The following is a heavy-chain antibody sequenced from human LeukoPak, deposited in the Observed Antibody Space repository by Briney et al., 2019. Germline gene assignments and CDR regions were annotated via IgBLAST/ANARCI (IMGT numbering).Heavy chain of an antibody. J-gene: IGHJ4*02. CDR1: GFTFNSYA. CDR3: ARDSSSGSAAFDY. D-gene: IGHD6-19*01. V-gene: IGHV3-30*04. Sequence: GGSLRLSCAASGFTFNSYAMHWVRQAPGKGLEWVAVISYDGSNKYYADSVKGRFTISRDNSKNTLYLQMNSLRAEDTAVYYCARDSSSGSAAFDYWGQGTLVTVSS. CDR2: ISYDGSNK.